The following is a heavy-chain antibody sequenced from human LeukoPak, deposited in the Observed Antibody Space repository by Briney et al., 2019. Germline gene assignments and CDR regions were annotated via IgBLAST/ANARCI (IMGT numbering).Heavy chain of an antibody. CDR1: GGTFSSYA. Sequence: GSSVKVSCKASGGTFSSYAISWVRQAPGQGLEWMEWISAYNGNTNYAQKLQGRVTMTTDTSTSTAYMELRSLRSDDTAVYYCARAAGSGSSVFDYWGQGTLVTVSS. CDR3: ARAAGSGSSVFDY. CDR2: ISAYNGNT. V-gene: IGHV1-18*01. J-gene: IGHJ4*02. D-gene: IGHD3-10*01.